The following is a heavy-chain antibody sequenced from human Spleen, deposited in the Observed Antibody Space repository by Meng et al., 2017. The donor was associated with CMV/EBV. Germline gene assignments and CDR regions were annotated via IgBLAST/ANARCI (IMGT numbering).Heavy chain of an antibody. D-gene: IGHD6-6*01. Sequence: ASVKVSCKASCYTFTSYGISWVRQAPGQGLVWMGWISPYNGNTNYAQKVQGRVTMTTDTSTRTAYMELRSLRSYDTAVYFCAIDRRMIAARPRDYSYGMDVWGQGTTVTVSS. V-gene: IGHV1-18*01. CDR3: AIDRRMIAARPRDYSYGMDV. J-gene: IGHJ6*02. CDR1: CYTFTSYG. CDR2: ISPYNGNT.